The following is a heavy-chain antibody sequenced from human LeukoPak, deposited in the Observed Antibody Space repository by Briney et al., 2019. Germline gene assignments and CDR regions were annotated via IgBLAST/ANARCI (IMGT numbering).Heavy chain of an antibody. CDR1: GDSVSTASNA. J-gene: IGHJ4*02. D-gene: IGHD6-19*01. CDR3: ARDPSSGWYDVLDY. CDR2: TYYRSKWYN. Sequence: SQTLSLTCAISGDSVSTASNAWYWIRQSPSRGLEWLGRTYYRSKWYNDYAVSVKSRITINPDTSKNQFSLQLNSVTPEDTAVYYCARDPSSGWYDVLDYWGQGTLVTVSS. V-gene: IGHV6-1*01.